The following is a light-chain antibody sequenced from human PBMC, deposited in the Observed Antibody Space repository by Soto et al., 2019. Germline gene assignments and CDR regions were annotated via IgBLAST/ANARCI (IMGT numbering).Light chain of an antibody. CDR3: SSYTSSSTLVV. V-gene: IGLV2-14*01. CDR1: SSDVGGYNY. CDR2: DVS. J-gene: IGLJ2*01. Sequence: QSVLTQPASVSGSPGQSITISCTGTSSDVGGYNYVSWYQQHPGKAPKLMIYDVSNRPSGVSNRFSGSKSGNTASLTISGLQAEDGADYYCSSYTSSSTLVVFGGGTKLTGL.